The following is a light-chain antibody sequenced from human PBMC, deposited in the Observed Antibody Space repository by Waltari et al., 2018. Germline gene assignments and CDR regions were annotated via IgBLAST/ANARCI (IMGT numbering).Light chain of an antibody. V-gene: IGLV3-25*03. CDR2: KDI. CDR1: ALATQS. J-gene: IGLJ3*02. Sequence: SYELTQPPSVSVSPGQTARITCPADALATQSASWFQQTAGQAPILVIYKDIERPSGVSERFSGSSSGTTVTLTINGVQAEDEADYYCQSTDRSGDSWVFAGGTKLTVL. CDR3: QSTDRSGDSWV.